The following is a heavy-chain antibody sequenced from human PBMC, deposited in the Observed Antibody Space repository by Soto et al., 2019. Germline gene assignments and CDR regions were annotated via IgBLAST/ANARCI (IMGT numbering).Heavy chain of an antibody. V-gene: IGHV4-34*01. CDR3: AREVRQTAGRINYYYYYMDV. J-gene: IGHJ6*03. CDR2: INHSGST. CDR1: GGSFSGYY. Sequence: SETLSLTCAVYGGSFSGYYWSWIRQPPGKGLEWIGEINHSGSTNYNPSLKSRVTISVDTSKNQFSLKLSSVTAADTAVYYCAREVRQTAGRINYYYYYMDVWGKGTTVTVSS. D-gene: IGHD6-13*01.